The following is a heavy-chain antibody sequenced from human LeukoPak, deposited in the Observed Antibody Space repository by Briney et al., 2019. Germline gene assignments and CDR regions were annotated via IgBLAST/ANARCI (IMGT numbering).Heavy chain of an antibody. Sequence: SETLSLTCAVYGGSFSGYYWSWIRQPPGKGLEWIGEINHSGSTNYNPSLKSRVTISVDTSKNQFSLKLSSVTAADTAVYYCASSQKYGVEDYWGQGTLVTVSS. CDR1: GGSFSGYY. CDR3: ASSQKYGVEDY. V-gene: IGHV4-34*01. CDR2: INHSGST. D-gene: IGHD5/OR15-5a*01. J-gene: IGHJ4*02.